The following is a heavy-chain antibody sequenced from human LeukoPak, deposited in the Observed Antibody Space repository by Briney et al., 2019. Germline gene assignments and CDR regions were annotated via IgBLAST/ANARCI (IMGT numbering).Heavy chain of an antibody. CDR1: GGSISSGDYY. CDR2: IYYSGST. J-gene: IGHJ3*02. CDR3: ARDYRGVPGAFDI. D-gene: IGHD3-10*01. V-gene: IGHV4-30-4*08. Sequence: PSETLSLXCTVSGGSISSGDYYWSWIRQPPGKGLEWIGYIYYSGSTYYNPSLKSRVTISVDTSKNQFSLKLSSETAADTAVYYCARDYRGVPGAFDIWGQGTMVTVSS.